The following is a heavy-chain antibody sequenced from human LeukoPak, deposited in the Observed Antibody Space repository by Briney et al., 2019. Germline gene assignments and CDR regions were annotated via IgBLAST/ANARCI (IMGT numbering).Heavy chain of an antibody. Sequence: SETLSLTCTVSGGSISSGRYYWSWIRQPAGKGLEWIGRIYTSGSTNYNPSLKSRVTMSVDTSKKQFSLKLSSVTAADTAVYYCARAGYYYATREYYFDYWGQGTLVTVSS. D-gene: IGHD3-10*01. CDR1: GGSISSGRYY. J-gene: IGHJ4*02. V-gene: IGHV4-61*02. CDR3: ARAGYYYATREYYFDY. CDR2: IYTSGST.